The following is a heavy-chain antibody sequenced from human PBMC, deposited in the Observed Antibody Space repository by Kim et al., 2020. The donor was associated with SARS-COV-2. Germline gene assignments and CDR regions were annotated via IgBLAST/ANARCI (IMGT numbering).Heavy chain of an antibody. Sequence: GGSLRLSCAASGFTFSSYAMHWVRQAPGKGLEWVAVISYDGSNKYYADSVKGRFTISRDNSKNTLYLQMNSLRAEDTAVYYCARDRHGRFGTFDAFDIWGQGTMVTVSS. D-gene: IGHD3-10*01. CDR3: ARDRHGRFGTFDAFDI. V-gene: IGHV3-30*04. CDR1: GFTFSSYA. CDR2: ISYDGSNK. J-gene: IGHJ3*02.